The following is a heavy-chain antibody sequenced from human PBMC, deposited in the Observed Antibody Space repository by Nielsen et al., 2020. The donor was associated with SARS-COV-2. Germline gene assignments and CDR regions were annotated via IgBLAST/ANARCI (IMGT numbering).Heavy chain of an antibody. CDR3: ARLSVWIPAPGGDYFDF. Sequence: GESLKISCAASGFTFSSYGMHWVRQAPGKGLEWVAVIWYDGSNKYYADSVKGRFTISRDNSKNTLYLQMNSLRAEDTAVYYCARLSVWIPAPGGDYFDFWGQGTLVTVSS. J-gene: IGHJ4*02. CDR2: IWYDGSNK. CDR1: GFTFSSYG. V-gene: IGHV3-33*08. D-gene: IGHD6-13*01.